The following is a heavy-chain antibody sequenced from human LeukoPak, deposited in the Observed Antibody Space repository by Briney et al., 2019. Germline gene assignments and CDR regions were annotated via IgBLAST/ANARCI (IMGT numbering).Heavy chain of an antibody. J-gene: IGHJ6*03. CDR3: ARESGGSRYFDWSYYYYYMDV. CDR1: GGSISTSNYY. V-gene: IGHV4-39*07. CDR2: INHSGST. Sequence: SETLSLTCTVSGGSISTSNYYWGWIRQPPGKGLEWIGEINHSGSTNYNPSLKSRVTISVDTSKNQFSLKLSSVTAADTAVYYCARESGGSRYFDWSYYYYYMDVWGKGTTVTVSS. D-gene: IGHD3-9*01.